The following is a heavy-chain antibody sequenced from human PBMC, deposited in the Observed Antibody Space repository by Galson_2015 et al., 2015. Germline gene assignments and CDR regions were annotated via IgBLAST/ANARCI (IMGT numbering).Heavy chain of an antibody. Sequence: SVKVSCKASGYTFTSYYMHWVRQAPGQGLEWMGIINPSGGSTSYAQKFQGRVTMTRDTSTSTVYMELSSLRSEDTAVYYCARGSNDFWSGYSYYYYYYGMDVWGQGTTVTVSS. D-gene: IGHD3-3*01. CDR3: ARGSNDFWSGYSYYYYYYGMDV. CDR2: INPSGGST. V-gene: IGHV1-46*01. CDR1: GYTFTSYY. J-gene: IGHJ6*02.